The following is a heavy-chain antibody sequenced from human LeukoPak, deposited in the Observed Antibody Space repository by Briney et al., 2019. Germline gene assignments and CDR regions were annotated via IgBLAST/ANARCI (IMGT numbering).Heavy chain of an antibody. J-gene: IGHJ4*02. CDR3: ARVGYCGGDRYSYYFDY. CDR1: GGTFRSYA. Sequence: ASVKVSCKASGGTFRSYAISWVRQAPGQGLEWMGGIIPIFGTANYAQKFQGRVTITADESTSTAYMELSSLRSEDTAVYYCARVGYCGGDRYSYYFDYWGQGTLVTVSS. V-gene: IGHV1-69*13. D-gene: IGHD2-21*01. CDR2: IIPIFGTA.